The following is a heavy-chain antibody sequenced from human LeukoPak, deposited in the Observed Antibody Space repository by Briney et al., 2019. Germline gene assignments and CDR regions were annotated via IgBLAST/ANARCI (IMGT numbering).Heavy chain of an antibody. CDR2: TNQDGSDN. Sequence: PGGSLRLTCAASGFTFSSYWMNWVRQAPGKGLEWVDSTNQDGSDNRYVDSVKGRFTMSRDNGKNSLYMQMDSLRAEDTAVYYCAILVGWGRFDSWGRGTLVTVSS. J-gene: IGHJ5*01. D-gene: IGHD6-6*01. CDR3: AILVGWGRFDS. V-gene: IGHV3-7*01. CDR1: GFTFSSYW.